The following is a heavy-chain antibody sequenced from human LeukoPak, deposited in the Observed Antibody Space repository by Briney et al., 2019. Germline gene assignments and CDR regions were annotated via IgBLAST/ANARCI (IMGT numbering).Heavy chain of an antibody. Sequence: GGSLRLSCAASGFTFSSYSMNWVRQAPGKGLEWVSSISSSSSYIYYADSVKGRFTISRDNAKNSLYLQMNSLRAEDTAVYYCARDWGSGITIFRDYWGQGTLVTVSS. CDR1: GFTFSSYS. CDR3: ARDWGSGITIFRDY. V-gene: IGHV3-21*01. J-gene: IGHJ4*02. CDR2: ISSSSSYI. D-gene: IGHD3-9*01.